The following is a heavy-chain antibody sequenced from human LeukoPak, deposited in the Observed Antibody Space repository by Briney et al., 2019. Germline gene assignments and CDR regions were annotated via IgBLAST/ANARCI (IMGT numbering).Heavy chain of an antibody. J-gene: IGHJ4*02. CDR1: GFTFSSYA. V-gene: IGHV3-23*01. CDR3: AKYYKLSGYYLGGYDY. Sequence: QAGGSLRLSCAASGFTFSSYAMGWVRQPPGKGLEWVSAVLASGGRTFYADSVKGRFTISRDNSKNTLYLQMNSLRAEDTAVYYCAKYYKLSGYYLGGYDYRGQGTLVTVSS. D-gene: IGHD3-22*01. CDR2: VLASGGRT.